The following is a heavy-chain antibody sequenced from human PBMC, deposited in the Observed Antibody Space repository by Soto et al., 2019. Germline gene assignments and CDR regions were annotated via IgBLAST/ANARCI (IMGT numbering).Heavy chain of an antibody. CDR3: ARAITSDFWSGASSFDP. J-gene: IGHJ5*02. D-gene: IGHD3-3*01. V-gene: IGHV3-30-3*01. Sequence: PGGSLRLSCAASGFTFSSYAIHWVRQAPGMGLEWVAAISHDGSNKYFADSVKGRFTISRDDSKSTLFLQMNNLRLEDTAVYYCARAITSDFWSGASSFDPWGQGTLVTVSS. CDR2: ISHDGSNK. CDR1: GFTFSSYA.